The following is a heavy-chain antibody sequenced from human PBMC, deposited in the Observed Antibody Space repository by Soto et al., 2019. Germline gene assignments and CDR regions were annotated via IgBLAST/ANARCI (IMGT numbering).Heavy chain of an antibody. CDR1: GGSISSYY. J-gene: IGHJ6*03. Sequence: SETLSLTCTVSGGSISSYYWTWIRQPPGKGLEWIGYIYYSGSTNYNPSLKSRVTISVATSKNQFSLQLNSVTPEDTAVYYCARGYNWNYYYYYMDVWGKGTTVTVSS. V-gene: IGHV4-59*12. D-gene: IGHD1-20*01. CDR2: IYYSGST. CDR3: ARGYNWNYYYYYMDV.